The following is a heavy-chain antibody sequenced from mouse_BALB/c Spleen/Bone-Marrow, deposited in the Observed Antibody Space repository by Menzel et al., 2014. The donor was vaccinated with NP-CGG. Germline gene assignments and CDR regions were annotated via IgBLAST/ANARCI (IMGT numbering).Heavy chain of an antibody. CDR1: GFTFSSFG. V-gene: IGHV5-17*02. Sequence: EVQVVESGGGLVQPGGSRKLSCAASGFTFSSFGMHWVRQAPEKGLEWVAYISSGSSTIYYADTVKGRFTISRDNPKNTLFLQMTSLRSEDTAMYYCARSGIGYYYGSNSYAMDYWGQGTSVTASS. J-gene: IGHJ4*01. CDR3: ARSGIGYYYGSNSYAMDY. CDR2: ISSGSSTI. D-gene: IGHD1-1*01.